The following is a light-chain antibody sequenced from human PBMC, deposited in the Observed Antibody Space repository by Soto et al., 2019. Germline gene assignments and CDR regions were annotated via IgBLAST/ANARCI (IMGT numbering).Light chain of an antibody. J-gene: IGLJ3*02. CDR3: VAWDDNLSSRV. V-gene: IGLV1-47*01. CDR1: RSNIGSAI. CDR2: MNN. Sequence: QSVLTQPPSLSGTPGQTVTISCIGSRSNIGSAIVHWYQQIPGTAPKHLIYMNNQRPSGVPDRFSGSKSGTSASLVITGLRPEDEADYYCVAWDDNLSSRVFGGGTKVTVL.